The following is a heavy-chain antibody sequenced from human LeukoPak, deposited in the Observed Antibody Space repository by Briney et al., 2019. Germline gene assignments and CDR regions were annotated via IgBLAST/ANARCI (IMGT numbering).Heavy chain of an antibody. D-gene: IGHD3-3*01. V-gene: IGHV4-39*07. J-gene: IGHJ6*03. CDR1: GASINNDNYY. CDR3: ARNYDFWSGYYHMDV. Sequence: SQTLSLTCTVSGASINNDNYYWSWIRQPPGKGLEWIGEINHSGSTKYNPSLKSRVTISVDTSKNQFSLKLSSVTAADTAVYHCARNYDFWSGYYHMDVRGKGTTVTVS. CDR2: INHSGST.